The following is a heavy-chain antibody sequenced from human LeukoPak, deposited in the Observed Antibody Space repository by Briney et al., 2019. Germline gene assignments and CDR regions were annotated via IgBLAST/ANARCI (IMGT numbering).Heavy chain of an antibody. D-gene: IGHD1-26*01. CDR1: GFTFSSYE. CDR3: ARLGRVGATLDY. Sequence: PGGSLRLSCAASGFTFSSYEMNWVRQAPGKGLEWVSYISSSGSTIYYADSMKGRFTISRDNAKNSLYLQMNSLRAEDTAVYYCARLGRVGATLDYWGQGTLVTVSS. J-gene: IGHJ4*02. V-gene: IGHV3-48*03. CDR2: ISSSGSTI.